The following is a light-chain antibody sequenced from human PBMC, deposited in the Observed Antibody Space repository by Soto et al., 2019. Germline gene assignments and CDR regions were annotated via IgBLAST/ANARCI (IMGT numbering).Light chain of an antibody. CDR3: QNYNSAPFT. CDR1: QGIRNY. Sequence: DIRMTQSPSSLSASVGDRVTITCRASQGIRNYLAWYQQKPGKVPKLLIYGASTLQSGVPSRFSGSGSGTDFTLTITSLQPEDAATYYCQNYNSAPFTFGPGTNVDIK. J-gene: IGKJ3*01. V-gene: IGKV1-27*01. CDR2: GAS.